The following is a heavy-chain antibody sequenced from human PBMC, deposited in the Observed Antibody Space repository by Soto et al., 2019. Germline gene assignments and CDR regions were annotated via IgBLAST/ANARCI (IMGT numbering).Heavy chain of an antibody. J-gene: IGHJ4*02. CDR2: ISYDGSNK. D-gene: IGHD1-20*01. CDR3: ARDIRATYYFDY. Sequence: QVQLVESGGGVVQPGRSLRLSCAASGFTFSSYAMHWVRQAPGKGLEWVAVISYDGSNKYYADSVKGRFTISRDNSKNTLYLQMNSLRAEDTAVYYCARDIRATYYFDYWGQGTLVTVSS. CDR1: GFTFSSYA. V-gene: IGHV3-30-3*01.